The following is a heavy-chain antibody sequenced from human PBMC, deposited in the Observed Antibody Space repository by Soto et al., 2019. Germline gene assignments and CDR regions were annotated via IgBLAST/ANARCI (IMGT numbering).Heavy chain of an antibody. V-gene: IGHV4-59*08. CDR2: IYYSGIT. Sequence: QVQLQESGPGLVKPSETLSLTCTVSGGSISSHYWSWIRQPPGRGLEWIGFIYYSGITDSNPSLRGRFTISLDTSTTPPSRRLSSVPAADTAVYYCARPRGIAPAVWYCDLWGRGTLVTVSS. J-gene: IGHJ2*01. D-gene: IGHD6-13*01. CDR1: GGSISSHY. CDR3: ARPRGIAPAVWYCDL.